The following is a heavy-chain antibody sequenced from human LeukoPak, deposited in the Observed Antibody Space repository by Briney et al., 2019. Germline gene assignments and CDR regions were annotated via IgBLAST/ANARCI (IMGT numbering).Heavy chain of an antibody. D-gene: IGHD3-10*01. V-gene: IGHV3-74*01. CDR3: ATSSPMVRPDFDY. CDR1: GFTFSSYW. CDR2: INSGGSST. Sequence: GGSLRLSCAASGFTFSSYWMHWVRQSPGKGLVWVSRINSGGSSTSYADSVKGRITISRDNSKNTLYLQMNSLRAEDTAVYYCATSSPMVRPDFDYWGQGTLVTVSS. J-gene: IGHJ4*02.